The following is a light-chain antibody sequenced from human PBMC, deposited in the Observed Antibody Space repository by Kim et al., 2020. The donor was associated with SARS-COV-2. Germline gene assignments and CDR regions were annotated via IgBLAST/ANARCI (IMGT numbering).Light chain of an antibody. CDR2: ADN. Sequence: GVTISCTGSSSNFGAGYDVHWYQHLPGTAPKLLIYADNNRSSGVPYRFSGSKSGTSASLAITGLQAEDEADYYCQSYDRSLNGVIFGGGTQLTVL. CDR1: SSNFGAGYD. CDR3: QSYDRSLNGVI. V-gene: IGLV1-40*01. J-gene: IGLJ2*01.